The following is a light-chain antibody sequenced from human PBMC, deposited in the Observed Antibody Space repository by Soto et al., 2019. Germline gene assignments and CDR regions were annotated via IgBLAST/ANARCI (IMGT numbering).Light chain of an antibody. Sequence: QSVLTQPHSVSGAPGQRVTISCTGSSSNIGAGYDVHWYQQLPGTAPKLLLYVNNNRPSGVPDRFSGSKSGTSASLAITGLQAEDEADYYCQSYDTSLSGYVIFGGGTKLTVL. CDR1: SSNIGAGYD. CDR2: VNN. V-gene: IGLV1-40*01. J-gene: IGLJ2*01. CDR3: QSYDTSLSGYVI.